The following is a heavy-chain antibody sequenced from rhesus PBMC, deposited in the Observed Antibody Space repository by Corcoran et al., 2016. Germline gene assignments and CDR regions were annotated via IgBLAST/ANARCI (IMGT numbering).Heavy chain of an antibody. J-gene: IGHJ4*01. Sequence: QLQLQESGPGLVKPSETLSLTCAVSGGSISSNYWSWIRQPPGKGLEWLGRISGSGGSPDHHPSLKSRVTISTDTSKNQFSLRLSSVTAADTAVYDCARGGWTTKGYWGQGVLVTVSS. D-gene: IGHD3-34*01. CDR2: ISGSGGSP. V-gene: IGHV4-173*01. CDR3: ARGGWTTKGY. CDR1: GGSISSNY.